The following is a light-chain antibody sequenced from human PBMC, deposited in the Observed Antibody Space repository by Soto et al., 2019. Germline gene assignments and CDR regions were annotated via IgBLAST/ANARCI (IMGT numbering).Light chain of an antibody. V-gene: IGKV1-33*01. CDR3: QQYYNLPIT. Sequence: IQMTQSPSSLSASVGDRVAITCRASQSISNILNWYQQKPGKAPKLLIYDASNLETGVPSRFSGSGSGTDFTVTISSLQPEDFATYSCQQYYNLPITFGQGTRLEIK. J-gene: IGKJ5*01. CDR2: DAS. CDR1: QSISNI.